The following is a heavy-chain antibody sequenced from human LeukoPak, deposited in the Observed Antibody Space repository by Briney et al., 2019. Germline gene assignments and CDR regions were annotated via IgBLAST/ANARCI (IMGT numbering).Heavy chain of an antibody. V-gene: IGHV5-51*01. CDR3: ARQRTTAAFHFYGMDV. Sequence: GESLKISCKGSGYTFTTYWIGWVRQMPGKGLEWMGIIYPADSDTRYSPSFQGQVTFSADKSITTAYLQWSSLKASDTAMYYCARQRTTAAFHFYGMDVWGQGTTVTVSS. CDR1: GYTFTTYW. J-gene: IGHJ6*02. D-gene: IGHD2-21*02. CDR2: IYPADSDT.